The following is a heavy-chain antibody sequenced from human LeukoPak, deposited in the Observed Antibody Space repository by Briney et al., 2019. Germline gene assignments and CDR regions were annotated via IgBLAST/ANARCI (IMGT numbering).Heavy chain of an antibody. CDR3: ARDCYASGSPNDC. CDR1: GFTFSSYW. J-gene: IGHJ4*02. D-gene: IGHD3-10*01. CDR2: INSGAGYT. Sequence: GGSLRLSCAASGFTFSSYWMHWVRQAPGKGLVWVSRINSGAGYTNYADSVKGRFTISRDNARNTLYLQMNSLRAEDTAVYYCARDCYASGSPNDCWGQGTLVTVSS. V-gene: IGHV3-74*01.